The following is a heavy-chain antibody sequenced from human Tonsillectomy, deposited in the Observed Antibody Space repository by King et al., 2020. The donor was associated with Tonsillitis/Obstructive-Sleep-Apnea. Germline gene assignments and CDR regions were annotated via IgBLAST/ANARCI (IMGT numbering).Heavy chain of an antibody. CDR2: INPSDGIT. Sequence: QLVQSGAEVKKPGASVKVSCKASGYTFTRYYIHWVRQAPGQGLEWMGIINPSDGITTYAQQVQGRVTMTRDTSTSTVYMELSSLKSDDTAVYFCARDEVAGRHIDYWGKGGLVTVSS. J-gene: IGHJ4*02. V-gene: IGHV1-46*01. CDR1: GYTFTRYY. CDR3: ARDEVAGRHIDY. D-gene: IGHD6-6*01.